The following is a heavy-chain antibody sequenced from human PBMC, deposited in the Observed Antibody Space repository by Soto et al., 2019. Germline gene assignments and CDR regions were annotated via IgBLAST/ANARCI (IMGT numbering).Heavy chain of an antibody. CDR2: INHSGST. CDR1: GGSFSGYY. Sequence: TLSLTCAVYGGSFSGYYWSWIRQPPGKGLEWIGEINHSGSTNYNPSLKSRVTISVDTSKNQFSLKLSSVTAADTAVYYCARTRGRRFGELLYRANYYGMDVWGQGTTVTVSS. V-gene: IGHV4-34*01. D-gene: IGHD3-10*01. CDR3: ARTRGRRFGELLYRANYYGMDV. J-gene: IGHJ6*02.